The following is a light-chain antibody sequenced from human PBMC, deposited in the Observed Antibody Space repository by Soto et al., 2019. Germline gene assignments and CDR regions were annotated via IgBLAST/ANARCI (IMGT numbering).Light chain of an antibody. V-gene: IGLV1-36*01. Sequence: QSVLTQPPSVSEAPGRRVTISCSGSSFNIENKAVNWYQQLPGKAPQLLIYYDDMLSSGVSDRFSGSKSGTSASLAISRVEAGDEADYYCQVWDYSSDHYVFGTGTKVTVL. CDR2: YDD. CDR1: SFNIENKA. J-gene: IGLJ1*01. CDR3: QVWDYSSDHYV.